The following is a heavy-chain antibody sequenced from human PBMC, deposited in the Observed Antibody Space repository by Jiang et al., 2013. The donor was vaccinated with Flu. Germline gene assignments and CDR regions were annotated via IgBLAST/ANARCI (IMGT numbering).Heavy chain of an antibody. V-gene: IGHV4-34*01. CDR2: INHSGST. Sequence: LLKPSETLSLTCAVYGGSFSGYYWSWIRQPPGKGLEWIGEINHSGSTNYNPSLKSRVTISVDTSKNQFSLKLSSVTAADTAVYYCARFRRLWLLVRVSVFDYWGQGNPGHRLL. D-gene: IGHD5-18*01. CDR3: ARFRRLWLLVRVSVFDY. J-gene: IGHJ4*02. CDR1: GGSFSGYY.